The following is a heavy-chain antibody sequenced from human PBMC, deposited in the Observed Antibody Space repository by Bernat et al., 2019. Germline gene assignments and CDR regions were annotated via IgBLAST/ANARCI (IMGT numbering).Heavy chain of an antibody. Sequence: QVQLVESGGGLVKPGGSLRLSCAASGFTFSDYHMSWIRQAPGKGLEWVSKISSISTYTNYADSVKGRFTISRDNAKNSLYLQMNSLRVEDTAVYYCARVWVESSSWSRGGIYGFDYWGQGTLVTVSS. CDR2: ISSISTYT. D-gene: IGHD6-13*01. CDR1: GFTFSDYH. CDR3: ARVWVESSSWSRGGIYGFDY. V-gene: IGHV3-11*05. J-gene: IGHJ4*02.